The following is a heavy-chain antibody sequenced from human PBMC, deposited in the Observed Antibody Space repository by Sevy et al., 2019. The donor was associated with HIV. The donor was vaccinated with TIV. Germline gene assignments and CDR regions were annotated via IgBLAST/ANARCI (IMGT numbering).Heavy chain of an antibody. V-gene: IGHV3-30*04. Sequence: GGSLRLSCAASGFPFSSYAMHWDRQAPGKGLEWVAVISYDASNIYYVDSLRGRFTISRDNSKNILYLQMDTLRPEDTAVYYCAREVKRQQLYYYYGMDVWGQGTMVSVSS. CDR3: AREVKRQQLYYYYGMDV. CDR2: ISYDASNI. D-gene: IGHD6-13*01. J-gene: IGHJ6*02. CDR1: GFPFSSYA.